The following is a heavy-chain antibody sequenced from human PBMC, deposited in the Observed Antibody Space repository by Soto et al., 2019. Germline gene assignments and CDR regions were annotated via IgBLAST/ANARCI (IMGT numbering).Heavy chain of an antibody. V-gene: IGHV3-9*01. CDR2: ISWNSGSI. Sequence: EVQLVESGGGLVQPGRSLRLSCAASGFTLDDYAMHWVRQAPGKGLEWVSGISWNSGSIGYADSVKARFTISRDNAKNSLYLQMNSLRAEDTALYYCAKDIRYSSSWLGVEYWGQGNLVTFSS. CDR3: AKDIRYSSSWLGVEY. J-gene: IGHJ4*02. CDR1: GFTLDDYA. D-gene: IGHD6-13*01.